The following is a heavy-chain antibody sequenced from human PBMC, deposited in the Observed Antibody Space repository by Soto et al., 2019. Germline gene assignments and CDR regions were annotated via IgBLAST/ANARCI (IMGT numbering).Heavy chain of an antibody. D-gene: IGHD3-10*01. J-gene: IGHJ4*02. Sequence: SETLSLTCTVSGGSLSSSSYYWGWIRQPPGKGLEWIGNIYYSGSTNYNPSLKSRVTISVDTSKNQFSLRLSSVTAADTAVYYCATQTANFYGSGSYYTPFDYWGQGTLVTVSS. CDR3: ATQTANFYGSGSYYTPFDY. CDR2: IYYSGST. CDR1: GGSLSSSSYY. V-gene: IGHV4-39*07.